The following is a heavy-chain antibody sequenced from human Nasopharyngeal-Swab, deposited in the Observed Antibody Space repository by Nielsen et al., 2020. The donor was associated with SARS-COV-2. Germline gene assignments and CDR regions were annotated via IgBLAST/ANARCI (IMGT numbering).Heavy chain of an antibody. CDR3: AVHVAGDRPPFDP. D-gene: IGHD6-19*01. V-gene: IGHV7-4-1*02. Sequence: WVRQAPGQGLEWMGWINTNTGNPTYAQGFTGRFVFSLDTSVSTAYLQISSLKAEDTAVYYCAVHVAGDRPPFDPWGQGTLGTVPQ. J-gene: IGHJ5*02. CDR2: INTNTGNP.